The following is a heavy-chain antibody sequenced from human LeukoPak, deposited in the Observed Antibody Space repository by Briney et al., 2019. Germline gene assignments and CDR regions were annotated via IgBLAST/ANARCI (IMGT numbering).Heavy chain of an antibody. CDR2: TNSDGSST. Sequence: GGSLRLSCAASGFTFSNYWMHWVGQAPGKGLVWVSRTNSDGSSTSHAHSVKGRFTISRDNAKNTLYLHMNSLTAEDTAVYYCAREGGYCSGGSCPFYYWGQGTLVTVSS. V-gene: IGHV3-74*01. CDR1: GFTFSNYW. D-gene: IGHD2-15*01. J-gene: IGHJ4*02. CDR3: AREGGYCSGGSCPFYY.